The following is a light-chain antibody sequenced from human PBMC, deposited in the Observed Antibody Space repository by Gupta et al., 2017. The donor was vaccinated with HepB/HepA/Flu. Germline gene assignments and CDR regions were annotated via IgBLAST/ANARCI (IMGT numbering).Light chain of an antibody. CDR3: MQALQTPIT. CDR2: LGS. Sequence: DIVMTQSPLSLPVTPGEPASISCRSSQSLLHSNGYKYLDWYLQKPGQSPQLLIYLGSNRASGVPDRFSGSGSGTDFTLKISRGEAEDVGVYYCMQALQTPITFGQGTRVEIK. CDR1: QSLLHSNGYKY. J-gene: IGKJ5*01. V-gene: IGKV2-28*01.